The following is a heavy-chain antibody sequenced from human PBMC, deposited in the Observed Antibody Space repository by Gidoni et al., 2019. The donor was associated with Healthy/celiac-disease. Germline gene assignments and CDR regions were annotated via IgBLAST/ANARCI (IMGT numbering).Heavy chain of an antibody. Sequence: EVQLLESGGGLVQPGGSLRLSCAASGFTFSSYAMIWVRQAPGKGLEWVSAISGSGGSTYYADSVKGRFTISRDNSKNTLYLQMNSLRAEDTAVYYCAKGEQLWFLVNYDYYYGMDVWGQGTTVTVSS. CDR3: AKGEQLWFLVNYDYYYGMDV. CDR2: ISGSGGST. V-gene: IGHV3-23*01. D-gene: IGHD5-18*01. J-gene: IGHJ6*02. CDR1: GFTFSSYA.